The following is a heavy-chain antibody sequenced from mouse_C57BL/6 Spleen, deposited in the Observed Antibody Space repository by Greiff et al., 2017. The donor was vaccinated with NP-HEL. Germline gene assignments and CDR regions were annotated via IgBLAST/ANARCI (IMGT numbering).Heavy chain of an antibody. CDR3: ARDTTVVEGYFDV. CDR1: GFSLSTSGMG. CDR2: IYWDDAK. D-gene: IGHD1-1*01. J-gene: IGHJ1*03. Sequence: QVTLKESGPGILQSSQTLSLTCSFSGFSLSTSGMGVSWIRQPSGKGLEWLAHIYWDDAKRSNPSLKSRLTISKDTSRNQVFLKITSVDTADTATYYCARDTTVVEGYFDVWGTGTTVTVSS. V-gene: IGHV8-12*01.